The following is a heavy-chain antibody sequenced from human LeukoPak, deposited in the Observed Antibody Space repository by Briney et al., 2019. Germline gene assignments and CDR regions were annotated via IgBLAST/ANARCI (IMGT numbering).Heavy chain of an antibody. V-gene: IGHV3-23*01. CDR2: ISGDGGAT. D-gene: IGHD6-13*01. CDR1: GFTFSNHG. Sequence: GGSLRLSCAASGFTFSNHGMSWVRQAPGKGLEWVSSISGDGGATYYADSVKGRFTISRDNSKNTLYLQMTSLRVEDTAVYYCAKRGSSWYTHYWGQGTLVTVSS. CDR3: AKRGSSWYTHY. J-gene: IGHJ4*02.